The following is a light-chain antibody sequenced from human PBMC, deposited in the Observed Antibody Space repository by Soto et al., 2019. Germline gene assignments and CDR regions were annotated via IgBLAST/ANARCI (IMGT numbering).Light chain of an antibody. CDR1: SSDVGGYNY. CDR3: SSYAGYNNFVV. J-gene: IGLJ2*01. V-gene: IGLV2-8*01. Sequence: QSALTQPPSASGSPGQSVTISCTGTSSDVGGYNYVSWYQQHPGKVPNLMIYEVNKRPSGVPDRFSGSKSGNTASLTVSGLQAEDEADYYCSSYAGYNNFVVSGGGTKLTVL. CDR2: EVN.